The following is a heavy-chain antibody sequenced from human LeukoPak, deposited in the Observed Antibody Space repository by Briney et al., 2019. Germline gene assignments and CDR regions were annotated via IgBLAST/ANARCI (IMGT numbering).Heavy chain of an antibody. J-gene: IGHJ4*02. D-gene: IGHD2-2*01. CDR1: GFTFSSYW. Sequence: GGSLRLSCAASGFTFSSYWMHWVRQAPGKGLVWVSRINSDGSSTSYADSVKGRFTISRDNAKNTLYLQMNSLRAEDTAVYYCARVSEAEYQLLPFDYWGQGTLVTVSS. CDR3: ARVSEAEYQLLPFDY. CDR2: INSDGSST. V-gene: IGHV3-74*01.